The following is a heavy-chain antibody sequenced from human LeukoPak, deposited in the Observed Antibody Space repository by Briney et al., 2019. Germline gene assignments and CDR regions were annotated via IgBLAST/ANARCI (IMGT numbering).Heavy chain of an antibody. D-gene: IGHD3-3*01. CDR1: GFTFDNYA. CDR3: AKGTYYDLWSGYLDH. J-gene: IGHJ4*02. Sequence: GGSLRLSCAASGFTFDNYAMHWVRRAPGKGLEWVAGINWNGRNVGYADSVKGRFTISRDDAKHSLYLQMDSLRAEDMAFYYCAKGTYYDLWSGYLDHWGQGTLVTVSS. V-gene: IGHV3-9*03. CDR2: INWNGRNV.